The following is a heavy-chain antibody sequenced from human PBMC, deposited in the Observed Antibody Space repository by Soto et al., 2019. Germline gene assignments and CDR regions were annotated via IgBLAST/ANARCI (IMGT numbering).Heavy chain of an antibody. D-gene: IGHD6-19*01. V-gene: IGHV1-69*01. CDR1: GGTFSSYA. J-gene: IGHJ5*02. CDR3: ARDRVEVAGTGGDWFDP. Sequence: QVQLVPSGAEVKKPGASVKVSCKASGGTFSSYAISWVRQAPGQGLEWMGGIIPIFGTANYAQKFQGRVTITADESTSTAYMELSSLRSEDTAVYYCARDRVEVAGTGGDWFDPWGQGTLVTVS. CDR2: IIPIFGTA.